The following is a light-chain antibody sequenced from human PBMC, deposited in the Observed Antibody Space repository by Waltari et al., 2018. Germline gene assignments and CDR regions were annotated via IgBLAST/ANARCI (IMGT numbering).Light chain of an antibody. CDR2: EVS. V-gene: IGKV3-20*01. CDR1: QSLSGT. Sequence: ELVLTQSPGTLSLSPGERATLSCRASQSLSGTLAWYQQKPGQAPRLLIYEVSSRASGIPDRFSGSGSRTDFSLTISRLEPEDFAVYYCQKYGTIPATFGQGTKVEFK. CDR3: QKYGTIPAT. J-gene: IGKJ1*01.